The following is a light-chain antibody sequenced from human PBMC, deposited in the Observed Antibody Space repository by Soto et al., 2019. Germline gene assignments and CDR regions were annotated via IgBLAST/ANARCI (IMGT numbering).Light chain of an antibody. CDR1: TRDVGTYNL. CDR3: CSFAGRSPPTSV. V-gene: IGLV2-23*02. J-gene: IGLJ1*01. CDR2: EVT. Sequence: QSALTQPASVSGSPGQSITISCTGNTRDVGTYNLVSWYQHHPGKAPQLIIFEVTKRPSGVSDRFSGSKSGNTASLTISGLLGEDEADYYCCSFAGRSPPTSVFGTGTKVTVL.